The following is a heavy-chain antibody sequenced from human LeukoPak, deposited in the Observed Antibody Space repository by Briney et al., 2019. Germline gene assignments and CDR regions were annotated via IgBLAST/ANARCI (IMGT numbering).Heavy chain of an antibody. J-gene: IGHJ3*02. CDR3: ARDRVGATFSAVPFDI. Sequence: PSETLSLTCTVSGYSISSGYYWGWIRQPPGKGLEWIGSIYHSGSTYYNPSLKSRVTIPVDTSKNRFSLKLSSVTAADTAVYYCARDRVGATFSAVPFDIWGQGTMVTVSS. V-gene: IGHV4-38-2*02. CDR2: IYHSGST. CDR1: GYSISSGYY. D-gene: IGHD1-26*01.